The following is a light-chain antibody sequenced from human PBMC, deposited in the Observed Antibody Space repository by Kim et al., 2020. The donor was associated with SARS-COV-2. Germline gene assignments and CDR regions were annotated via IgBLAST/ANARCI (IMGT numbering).Light chain of an antibody. CDR2: ACN. Sequence: GQSVTISCCSSSYNVAINDVNWYQQLPGTAPRLLIFACNQRPSGVPARFSGSKSGTSASLAISGLQSEDEADYFCATWDDSLTGFVLGTGTKVTVL. CDR1: SYNVAIND. CDR3: ATWDDSLTGFV. V-gene: IGLV1-44*01. J-gene: IGLJ1*01.